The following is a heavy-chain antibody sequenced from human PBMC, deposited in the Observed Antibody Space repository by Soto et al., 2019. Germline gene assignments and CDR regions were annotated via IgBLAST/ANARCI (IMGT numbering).Heavy chain of an antibody. V-gene: IGHV1-18*04. D-gene: IGHD3-10*01. CDR1: GYIFINYA. J-gene: IGHJ4*02. CDR2: TNAYDGNT. CDR3: ARGPHYYASGRPSWATAD. Sequence: QVQLVQSGAEVKKPGASIKVSCKTSGYIFINYAITWVRQAPGQGLEWMGWTNAYDGNTNYAENLQGRVTMTTDTSTATAYMELRSLRPDATAVYYCARGPHYYASGRPSWATADLGQGTRVTVSS.